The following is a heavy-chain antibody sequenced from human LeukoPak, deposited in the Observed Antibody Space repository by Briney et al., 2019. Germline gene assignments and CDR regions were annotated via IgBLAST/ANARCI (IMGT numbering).Heavy chain of an antibody. J-gene: IGHJ5*02. CDR1: GYIFIGHY. D-gene: IGHD2-21*01. V-gene: IGHV1-2*02. CDR3: ARVLFPSGPTHCFDH. CDR2: INPASGGT. Sequence: ASVKVSCKASGYIFIGHYIQWVRQAPGQGLEWMGWINPASGGTNNAQKFHGRVTMTTDTSISTLYMELNSLRSDDTAVYYCARVLFPSGPTHCFDHWGQGTLVTVSS.